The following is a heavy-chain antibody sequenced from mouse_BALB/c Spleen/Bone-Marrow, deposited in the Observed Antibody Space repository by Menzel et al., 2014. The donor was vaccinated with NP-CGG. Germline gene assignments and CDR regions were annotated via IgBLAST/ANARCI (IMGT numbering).Heavy chain of an antibody. CDR3: ARFGNYEGFAY. V-gene: IGHV1-74*01. J-gene: IGHJ3*01. D-gene: IGHD2-1*01. CDR2: FHPSDSET. Sequence: QVQLQQSGLQWGSPVASVSLSCKASGNSFPTYWMNWVKQRPEQGLEWIGMFHPSDSETGLNQKFKDKATLTVDKSSSTAYMQLSSPTSEDSAVYYCARFGNYEGFAYWGQGTLVTVSA. CDR1: GNSFPTYW.